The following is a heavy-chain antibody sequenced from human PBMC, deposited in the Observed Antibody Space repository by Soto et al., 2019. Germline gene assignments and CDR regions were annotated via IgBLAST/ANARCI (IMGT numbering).Heavy chain of an antibody. CDR3: ARVDSGDSSGVALDGYYYYGMAG. V-gene: IGHV3-53*01. D-gene: IGHD3-22*01. J-gene: IGHJ6*02. CDR2: IYSGGST. Sequence: PGGSLRLSCAASGFTVSSNYMSWFRQAPGKGLEWVSVIYSGGSTYYADSVKGRFTISRDNSKNTLYLQMNSLRAEDTAVYYCARVDSGDSSGVALDGYYYYGMAGWGQGTTVTVAS. CDR1: GFTVSSNY.